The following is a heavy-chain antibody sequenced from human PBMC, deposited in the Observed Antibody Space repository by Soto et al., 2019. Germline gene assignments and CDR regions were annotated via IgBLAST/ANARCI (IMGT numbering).Heavy chain of an antibody. Sequence: QVQLQESGPGLVKPSETLSLTYTVSGGSISNYYWSWIRQPPGKGLEWIGYIYYSGSTNYNPSLKSRVTISVDTSKNQFSLKLSSVTAADTAVYYCARRWGRSFDYWGQGTLVTVSS. CDR2: IYYSGST. CDR3: ARRWGRSFDY. D-gene: IGHD2-15*01. V-gene: IGHV4-59*08. J-gene: IGHJ4*02. CDR1: GGSISNYY.